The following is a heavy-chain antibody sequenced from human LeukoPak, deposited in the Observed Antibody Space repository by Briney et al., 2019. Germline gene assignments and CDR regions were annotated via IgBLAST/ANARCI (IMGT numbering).Heavy chain of an antibody. CDR3: ASPGIYGMDV. V-gene: IGHV5-51*01. J-gene: IGHJ6*01. CDR1: GYIFTNYW. Sequence: GESLKISCKGSGYIFTNYWIGWVRQMPGKGLEWMGITYPGDSDIRYSPSFQGQVTISADKSISTAYLQWGSLKASDTAMYYCASPGIYGMDVWGQGTTVTVSS. CDR2: TYPGDSDI.